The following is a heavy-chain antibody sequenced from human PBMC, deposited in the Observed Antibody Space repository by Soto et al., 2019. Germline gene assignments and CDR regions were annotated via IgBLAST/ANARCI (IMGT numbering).Heavy chain of an antibody. V-gene: IGHV4-30-2*01. Sequence: QLQLQESGSGLVKPSQTLSLTCAVSGGSISSGGYSWSWIRQPPGQGLEWIAYIYHSVSTYYNPSLKSRVTISVDRSKNHFSLKPSSVTAADTAVYYCAGVRDYWGQGTLVTVSS. CDR2: IYHSVST. CDR3: AGVRDY. J-gene: IGHJ4*02. D-gene: IGHD3-10*01. CDR1: GGSISSGGYS.